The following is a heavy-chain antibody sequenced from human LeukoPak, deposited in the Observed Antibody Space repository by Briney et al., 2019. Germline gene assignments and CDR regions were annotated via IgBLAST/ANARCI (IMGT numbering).Heavy chain of an antibody. D-gene: IGHD3-16*02. CDR2: IYPGDSDT. CDR1: GYPFATYW. CDR3: ARIMITFGGVVVPYYFDY. Sequence: GESLKISCKGSGYPFATYWIGWVRQVPGKGLEWVGIIYPGDSDTRYSPSFQGQVAISADKSFTTAYLQWSSLKASDTAMYYCARIMITFGGVVVPYYFDYWGQGTPVTVSS. V-gene: IGHV5-51*01. J-gene: IGHJ4*02.